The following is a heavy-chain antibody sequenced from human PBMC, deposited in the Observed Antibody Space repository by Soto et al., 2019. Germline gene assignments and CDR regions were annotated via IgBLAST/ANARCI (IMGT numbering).Heavy chain of an antibody. V-gene: IGHV4-31*03. CDR1: GGSISSGGYY. CDR2: IYYSGST. CDR3: ALYDSSGSRGFQH. D-gene: IGHD3-22*01. J-gene: IGHJ1*01. Sequence: SETLSLTCTVSGGSISSGGYYWSWIRQHPGKGLEWIGHIYYSGSTYYNPSLKSRVTISVDTSKNQFSLKLSSVTAADTAVYYCALYDSSGSRGFQHWGQGTLVTVSS.